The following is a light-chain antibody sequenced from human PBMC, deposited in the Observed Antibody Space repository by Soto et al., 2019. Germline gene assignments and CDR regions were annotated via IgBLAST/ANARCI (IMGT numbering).Light chain of an antibody. CDR3: QQYGNSPRT. Sequence: EIVLTQSPGTLSLSPGERATLSCRASQSVSSGYLGWYQQKPGQTPRLLIYGTSSRATGIPDRFSGSGSGTDFTLTISRLEPEEFAVYYCQQYGNSPRTFGQGTKVDIK. CDR1: QSVSSGY. J-gene: IGKJ1*01. V-gene: IGKV3-20*01. CDR2: GTS.